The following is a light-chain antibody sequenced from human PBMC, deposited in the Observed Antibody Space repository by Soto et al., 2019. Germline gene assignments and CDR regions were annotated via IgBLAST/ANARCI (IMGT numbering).Light chain of an antibody. CDR1: QRISSW. V-gene: IGKV1-5*01. J-gene: IGKJ1*01. CDR3: QHYDRYSGT. Sequence: DIQMTQSPSTLSASVGDRVTITCRASQRISSWLAWYQQKPGKVPKLLISDASTLDSGVPSSFRGSGFGTEFTLTINSLQPDDFATYYCQHYDRYSGTFGQGTKVDIK. CDR2: DAS.